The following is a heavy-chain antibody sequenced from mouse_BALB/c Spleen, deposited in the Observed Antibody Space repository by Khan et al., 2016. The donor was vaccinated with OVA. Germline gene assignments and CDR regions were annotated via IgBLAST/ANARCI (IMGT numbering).Heavy chain of an antibody. CDR1: GYTFTDYV. V-gene: IGHV1-77*01. D-gene: IGHD4-1*01. Sequence: QVRLQQSGPELVKPGASVKMSCKASGYTFTDYVMNWVKQRNGQGLEWIGQIYPGSDSTYYNEKFKGKATLTTDRSSNTAYMQLSNLTSEDSAVYFCARAGWDVFAYWGQGTLVTLSA. CDR2: IYPGSDST. J-gene: IGHJ3*01. CDR3: ARAGWDVFAY.